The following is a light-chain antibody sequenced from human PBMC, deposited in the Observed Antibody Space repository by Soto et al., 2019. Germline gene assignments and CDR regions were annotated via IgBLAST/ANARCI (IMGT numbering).Light chain of an antibody. CDR2: AAS. V-gene: IGKV1-12*01. Sequence: DVQMTQSPSSVSASVGDRVTITCRASQGIGSWLAWYQQKPGKAPELLIYAASSLQTGVPSRFSGSGFGTDFTLTITSLQPEDFASYYCQQANSFPRTFGQGTRLENK. CDR3: QQANSFPRT. J-gene: IGKJ5*01. CDR1: QGIGSW.